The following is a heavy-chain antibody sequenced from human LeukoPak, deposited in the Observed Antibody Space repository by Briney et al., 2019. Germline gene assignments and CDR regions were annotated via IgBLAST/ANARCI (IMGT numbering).Heavy chain of an antibody. V-gene: IGHV4-34*01. CDR2: INHSGST. D-gene: IGHD3-9*01. Sequence: PSETLSLTCAVYGGSFSGYYWSWIRQPPGKGLEWIGEINHSGSTNYNPSLKSRVTISVDTSKNQFSLKLSSVTAADTAVYYCARSAGGRYFDWGQGTLVTVSS. J-gene: IGHJ4*02. CDR1: GGSFSGYY. CDR3: ARSAGGRYFD.